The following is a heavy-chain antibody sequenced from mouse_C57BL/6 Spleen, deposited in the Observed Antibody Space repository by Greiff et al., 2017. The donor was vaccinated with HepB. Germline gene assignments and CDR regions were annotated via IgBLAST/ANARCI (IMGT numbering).Heavy chain of an antibody. Sequence: QVQLQQSGPELVKPGASVKISCKASGYAFSSSWMNWVKQRPGKGLEWIGRIYPGDGDTNYNGKFKGKATLTADKSSSTAYMQLSSLTSADSAVYFCARWDYYGSSYGYWGQGTTLTVSS. J-gene: IGHJ2*01. V-gene: IGHV1-82*01. CDR2: IYPGDGDT. D-gene: IGHD1-1*01. CDR1: GYAFSSSW. CDR3: ARWDYYGSSYGY.